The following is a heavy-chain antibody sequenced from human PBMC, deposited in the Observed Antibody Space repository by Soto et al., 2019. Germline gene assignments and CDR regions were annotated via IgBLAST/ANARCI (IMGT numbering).Heavy chain of an antibody. CDR3: AVDIVGTGSY. J-gene: IGHJ4*02. Sequence: EVQLVESGGGLVQPGGSLRLSCAASGFTFSDHYMDWVRHAQGKGLAWVGRTRNKANSYTTEYAASVKGRFTISRDDSKNSMYRHVNSLKPEDTAGYYCAVDIVGTGSYLGQGTLFTVSS. V-gene: IGHV3-72*01. CDR2: TRNKANSYTT. CDR1: GFTFSDHY. D-gene: IGHD5-12*01.